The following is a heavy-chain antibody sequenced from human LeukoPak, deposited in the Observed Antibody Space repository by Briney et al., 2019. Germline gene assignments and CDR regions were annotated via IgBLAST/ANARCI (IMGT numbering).Heavy chain of an antibody. Sequence: ASVKVSCKASGYTFTGYYMHWVRQAPGQGLEWMGWINPNSGGTNYAQKFQGRVTMTRDTSISTAYMELSRLRSDDTAVYYRARDWPTTVGPLPDYWGQGTLVTVSS. CDR2: INPNSGGT. CDR3: ARDWPTTVGPLPDY. V-gene: IGHV1-2*02. J-gene: IGHJ4*02. D-gene: IGHD4-23*01. CDR1: GYTFTGYY.